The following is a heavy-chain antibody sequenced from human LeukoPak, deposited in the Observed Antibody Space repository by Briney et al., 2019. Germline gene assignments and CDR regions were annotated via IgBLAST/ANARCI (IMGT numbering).Heavy chain of an antibody. CDR3: ARDGIYNCSSTSCYFGGYYYGMDV. V-gene: IGHV4-31*03. D-gene: IGHD2-2*01. CDR2: IYYSGST. J-gene: IGHJ6*02. CDR1: GGSISSGGYY. Sequence: PSETLSLTCTVSGGSISSGGYYWSWIRQHPGKGLEWIGYIYYSGSTYYNLSLKSRVTISVDTSKNQFSLKLSSVTAADTAVYYCARDGIYNCSSTSCYFGGYYYGMDVWGQGTTVTVSS.